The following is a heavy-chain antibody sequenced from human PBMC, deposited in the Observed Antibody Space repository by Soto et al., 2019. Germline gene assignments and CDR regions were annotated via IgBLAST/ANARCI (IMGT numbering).Heavy chain of an antibody. D-gene: IGHD3-22*01. CDR1: XXXXSSYX. Sequence: EVQLLESGGGXVQXXXXLRLSXAAXXXXXSSYXXSWVRQAPGKGLEWVSGISGSGGSTYYADSVKGRFTISRDNSKNTLYLQMNSLRAEDTAVYYCAKDPAMYYYDSSGYFDYWGQGTLVTVSS. CDR2: ISGSGGST. J-gene: IGHJ4*02. CDR3: AKDPAMYYYDSSGYFDY. V-gene: IGHV3-23*01.